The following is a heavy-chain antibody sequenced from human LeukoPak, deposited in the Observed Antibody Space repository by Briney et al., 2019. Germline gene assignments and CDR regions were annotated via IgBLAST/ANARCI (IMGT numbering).Heavy chain of an antibody. CDR2: IYYSGST. CDR1: GGSISSGGYY. CDR3: ARGLIVVVPAVYYYGMDV. V-gene: IGHV4-31*03. Sequence: PSETLSLTCTVSGGSISSGGYYWSWIRQHPGTGLEWLGYIYYSGSTYYNPSLKSRVTISVDTFKNQFSLKLSSVTAADTAVYYCARGLIVVVPAVYYYGMDVWGQGTTVTVSS. D-gene: IGHD2-2*01. J-gene: IGHJ6*02.